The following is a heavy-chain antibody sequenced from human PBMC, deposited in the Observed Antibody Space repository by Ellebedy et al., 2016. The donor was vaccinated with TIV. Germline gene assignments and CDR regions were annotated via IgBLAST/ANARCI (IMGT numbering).Heavy chain of an antibody. CDR2: IYYSGIT. J-gene: IGHJ4*02. CDR3: ASVPVHSYGYFDY. V-gene: IGHV4-4*02. CDR1: DGSITSSYW. D-gene: IGHD5-18*01. Sequence: MPSETLSLTCAVSDGSITSSYWWSWVRQLPGKKLEWIGEIYYSGITNYGPSLKSRVTITLDNSKNQFSLRLTSVTAADTARYSCASVPVHSYGYFDYWGQGTLVTVSS.